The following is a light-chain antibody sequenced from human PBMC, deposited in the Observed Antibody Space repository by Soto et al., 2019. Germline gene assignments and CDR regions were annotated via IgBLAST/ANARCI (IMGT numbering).Light chain of an antibody. J-gene: IGKJ5*01. CDR1: QSLLHITGETF. CDR3: MQSTQLPPT. V-gene: IGKV2D-29*02. Sequence: DVVMTQTPLSLSVAPGQPASISCKSSQSLLHITGETFLFWYLQKPGQSPQLLIYGVSTRVSGVTGRFSGSGSGTDFTLEISRLETDDVGIYYCMQSTQLPPTFGQGTRLGIE. CDR2: GVS.